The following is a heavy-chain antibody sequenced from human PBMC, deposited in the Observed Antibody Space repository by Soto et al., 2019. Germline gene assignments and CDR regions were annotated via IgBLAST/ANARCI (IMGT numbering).Heavy chain of an antibody. J-gene: IGHJ5*02. Sequence: SETLSLTCAVYGGSFSGYYWSWIRQPPGKGLEWIGDINHSGSTNYNPSLKSRVTISVDTSKNQFSLKLSSVTAADTAVYYCARWYQLLWGFDPWGQGTLVTVSS. CDR3: ARWYQLLWGFDP. CDR1: GGSFSGYY. D-gene: IGHD2-2*01. V-gene: IGHV4-34*01. CDR2: INHSGST.